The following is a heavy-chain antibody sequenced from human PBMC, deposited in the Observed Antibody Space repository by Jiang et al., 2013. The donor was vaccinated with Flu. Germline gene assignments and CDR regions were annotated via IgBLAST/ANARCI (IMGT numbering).Heavy chain of an antibody. D-gene: IGHD2-15*01. J-gene: IGHJ4*02. V-gene: IGHV4-39*07. CDR1: GCPVCRSNYY. CDR2: FYNSGST. CDR3: GVAPDN. Sequence: KPSETLSLTCTVSGCPVCRSNYYWGWIRQPPGKGLEWIGSFYNSGSTYYNPSLRSRVSISVDTSKSQFSLTLNSVTAADTAVYYCGVAPDNWGQGILVNVSS.